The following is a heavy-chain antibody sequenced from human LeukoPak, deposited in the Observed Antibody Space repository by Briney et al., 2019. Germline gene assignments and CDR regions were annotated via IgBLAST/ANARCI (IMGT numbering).Heavy chain of an antibody. CDR1: GFTFSSYW. V-gene: IGHV3-7*01. CDR2: IKQDGSEK. CDR3: ARDSSSWYRGNWFDP. J-gene: IGHJ5*02. Sequence: GGSLRLSCAASGFTFSSYWMSWVRQAPGKGPEWVANIKQDGSEKYYVDSVKGRFTISRDNAKNSLYLQMNSLRAEDTAVYYCARDSSSWYRGNWFDPWGQGTLVTVSS. D-gene: IGHD6-13*01.